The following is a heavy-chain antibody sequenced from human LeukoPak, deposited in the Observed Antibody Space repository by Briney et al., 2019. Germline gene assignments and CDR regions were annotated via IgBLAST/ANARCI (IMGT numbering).Heavy chain of an antibody. Sequence: SETLSLTCTVAACSISNYYGSWIRQPPWKGLEWIEYIYYSGSTNYNPSLKSRVTISVDTSKNQFSLKLSSVTAADTAVYYCARDRYYDSSGLGNYYYGMDVWGQGTTVTVSS. CDR3: ARDRYYDSSGLGNYYYGMDV. V-gene: IGHV4-59*12. CDR2: IYYSGST. CDR1: ACSISNYY. J-gene: IGHJ6*02. D-gene: IGHD3-22*01.